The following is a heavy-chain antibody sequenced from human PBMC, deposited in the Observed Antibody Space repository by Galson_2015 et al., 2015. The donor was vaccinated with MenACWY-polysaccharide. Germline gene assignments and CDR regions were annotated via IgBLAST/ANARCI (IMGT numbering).Heavy chain of an antibody. V-gene: IGHV3-23*01. CDR2: VTSSGDAT. Sequence: SLRLSCAASGFTFSNYFMTWVRQAPGKELEWVSTVTSSGDATYYADSVKGRFTISRDNSRNTLYLQMNSLRAEDTAVYYCSRYCSGIRCYSGLDYWGQGTLVTVSS. D-gene: IGHD2-15*01. CDR1: GFTFSNYF. CDR3: SRYCSGIRCYSGLDY. J-gene: IGHJ4*02.